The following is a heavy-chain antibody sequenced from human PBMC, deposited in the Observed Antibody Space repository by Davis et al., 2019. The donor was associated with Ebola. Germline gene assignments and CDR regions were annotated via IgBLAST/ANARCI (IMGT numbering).Heavy chain of an antibody. CDR2: IIPILGIA. D-gene: IGHD3-10*01. CDR1: GGTFSSYA. CDR3: ARRGRARGMDV. J-gene: IGHJ6*02. Sequence: SVKVSCKASGGTFSSYAISWVRQAPGQGLEWMGRIIPILGIANYAQRFQGRVTITADKSTSTAYMELSSLRSEDTAVYYCARRGRARGMDVWGQGTTVTVSS. V-gene: IGHV1-69*04.